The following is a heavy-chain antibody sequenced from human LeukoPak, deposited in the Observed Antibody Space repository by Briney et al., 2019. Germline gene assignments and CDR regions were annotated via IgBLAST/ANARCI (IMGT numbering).Heavy chain of an antibody. V-gene: IGHV1-24*01. CDR1: GYTLTELS. CDR3: ATHRITGWYRGIGDY. CDR2: FDLEDGET. J-gene: IGHJ4*02. D-gene: IGHD6-19*01. Sequence: ASVKVSCKVSGYTLTELSMHWVRQAPGKGLEWMGGFDLEDGETIYAQKFQGRVTMTEDTSTDTAYMELSSLRSEDTAVYYCATHRITGWYRGIGDYWGQGTLVTVSS.